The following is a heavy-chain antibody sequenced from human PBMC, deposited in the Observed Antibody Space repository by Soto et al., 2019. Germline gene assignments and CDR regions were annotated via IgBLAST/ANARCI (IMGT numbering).Heavy chain of an antibody. Sequence: EVQLVESGGGLVQPGGSLRLSCVASGFTFSSYWMSWVRQAPGKGLEWVANIKQDGSEKYYVASVKDRFTISRDNAKNSLYLQMNSLRAEDSAVYYCARVYPGSGWPYHYYGMDVWGQGTTVTVSS. CDR3: ARVYPGSGWPYHYYGMDV. J-gene: IGHJ6*02. CDR1: GFTFSSYW. D-gene: IGHD6-19*01. CDR2: IKQDGSEK. V-gene: IGHV3-7*01.